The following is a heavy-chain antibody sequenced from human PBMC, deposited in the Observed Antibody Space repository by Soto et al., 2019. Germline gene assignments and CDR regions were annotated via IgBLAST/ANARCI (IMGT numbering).Heavy chain of an antibody. J-gene: IGHJ4*02. V-gene: IGHV4-39*01. Sequence: NPSETLSLTCTVSGGSISSSSYYWGWIRQPPGKGLEWIGSIYYSGSTYYNPSLKSRVTISVDTSKNQFSLKLSSVTAADTAVYYCARHSIAAAVYWGQGTLVTVSS. D-gene: IGHD6-13*01. CDR3: ARHSIAAAVY. CDR1: GGSISSSSYY. CDR2: IYYSGST.